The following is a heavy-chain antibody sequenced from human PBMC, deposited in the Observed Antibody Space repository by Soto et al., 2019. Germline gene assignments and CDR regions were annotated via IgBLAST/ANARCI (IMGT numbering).Heavy chain of an antibody. CDR2: ISWNSGSI. Sequence: EVQLLESGGGLVQPGGSLRLSCAASGFTFSSYAMHWVRQAPGKGLEWVSGISWNSGSIGYADSVKGRFTISRDNAKNSLYLQMNSLRAEDTALYYCAKDITYSSSSSTFDYWGQGTLVTVSS. J-gene: IGHJ4*02. CDR1: GFTFSSYA. V-gene: IGHV3-9*01. CDR3: AKDITYSSSSSTFDY. D-gene: IGHD6-6*01.